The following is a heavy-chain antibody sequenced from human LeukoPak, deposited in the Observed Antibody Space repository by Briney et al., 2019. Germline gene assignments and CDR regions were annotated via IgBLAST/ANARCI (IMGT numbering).Heavy chain of an antibody. CDR1: GFTFSSYT. CDR2: ISRSGTTV. CDR3: ARDDVYAFDI. V-gene: IGHV3-48*02. Sequence: GGSLRLPCAASGFTFSSYTVNWVRQAPGKGLEWVSYISRSGTTVYYAGSVKGRFTISRDNAKNSLYLQMNSLRDEDTAVYYCARDDVYAFDIWGQGTMVTVSS. J-gene: IGHJ3*02.